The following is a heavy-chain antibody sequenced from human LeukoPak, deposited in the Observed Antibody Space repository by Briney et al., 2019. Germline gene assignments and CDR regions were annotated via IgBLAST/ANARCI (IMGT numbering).Heavy chain of an antibody. D-gene: IGHD3-10*01. CDR3: TRLYDGSGTYYNGDY. V-gene: IGHV3-73*01. J-gene: IGHJ4*02. CDR2: IRSNYAT. CDR1: GFTFSGSA. Sequence: GGSLRLSCAGSGFTFSGSAIHWVRQASGKGLEWVGRIRSNYATTYAASMKGRFTISRDDSQNTAYLQINSLKTGDTAVYYCTRLYDGSGTYYNGDYWGQGTLVTVSS.